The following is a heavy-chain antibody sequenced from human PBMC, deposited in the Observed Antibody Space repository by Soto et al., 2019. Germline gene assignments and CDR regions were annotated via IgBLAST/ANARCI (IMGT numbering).Heavy chain of an antibody. CDR3: ARDRFALYDSPNAPDY. Sequence: PGGSLRLSCAASGFTFSSYAMHWVRQAPGKGLEWVAVISYDGSNKYYADSVKGRFTISRDNSKNTLYLQMNSLRAEDTAVYYCARDRFALYDSPNAPDYWGQGTLVTVSS. J-gene: IGHJ4*02. CDR2: ISYDGSNK. CDR1: GFTFSSYA. D-gene: IGHD2-2*02. V-gene: IGHV3-30-3*01.